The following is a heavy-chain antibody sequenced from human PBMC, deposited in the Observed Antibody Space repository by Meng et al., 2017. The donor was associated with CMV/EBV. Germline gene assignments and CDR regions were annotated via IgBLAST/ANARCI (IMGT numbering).Heavy chain of an antibody. Sequence: GESLKISCAASGFTFSSYWMSWVRQAPGKGLEWVANINQGGSEKYYVDSVKGRFTMSRDNAKNSLYLQMSGLTAEDTAVYYCARYCTNTGCYIYDYWGQGTLVTVSS. CDR3: ARYCTNTGCYIYDY. V-gene: IGHV3-7*01. CDR2: INQGGSEK. J-gene: IGHJ4*02. D-gene: IGHD2-2*02. CDR1: GFTFSSYW.